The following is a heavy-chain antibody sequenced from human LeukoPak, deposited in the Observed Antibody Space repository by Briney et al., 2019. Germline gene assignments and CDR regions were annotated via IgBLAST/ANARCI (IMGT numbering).Heavy chain of an antibody. V-gene: IGHV4-39*07. Sequence: PSETLSLTCTVSGGSLSSSSYYWGWIRQPPGKGLEWIGSIYHSGSTFYNPSLKGRVAMSVDTSKNQFSLKLSSVTAADTAVYYCARLPTVVTPYFDYWGQGTLVTVSS. CDR1: GGSLSSSSYY. D-gene: IGHD4-23*01. CDR3: ARLPTVVTPYFDY. J-gene: IGHJ4*02. CDR2: IYHSGST.